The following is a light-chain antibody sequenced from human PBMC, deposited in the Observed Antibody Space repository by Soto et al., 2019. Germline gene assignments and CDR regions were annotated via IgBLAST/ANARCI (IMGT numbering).Light chain of an antibody. CDR3: QQYNNWPPRYT. CDR1: QSVSSN. Sequence: EIVVTQFPATLSVSPGERATLSCRASQSVSSNLAWYQQKPGQAPRPLIYGASTRATGIPARFSGSGSGTEFTLTISSLQSEDFAVYYCQQYNNWPPRYTFGQGTKLEIK. V-gene: IGKV3-15*01. CDR2: GAS. J-gene: IGKJ2*01.